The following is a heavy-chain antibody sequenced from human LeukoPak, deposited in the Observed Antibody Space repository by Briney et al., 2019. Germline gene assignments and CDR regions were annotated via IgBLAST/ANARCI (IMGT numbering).Heavy chain of an antibody. V-gene: IGHV4-59*01. J-gene: IGHJ4*02. CDR1: GGSISSYY. Sequence: PSETLSLTCTVSGGSISSYYWSWIRQPPGKGLEWIGYIYYSGSTNYNPSLKSRVTISVDTSKNQFSLKLSSVTAADTAVYYCARAPLFDYYDSSGYFDYWGQGTLVTVSS. CDR3: ARAPLFDYYDSSGYFDY. CDR2: IYYSGST. D-gene: IGHD3-22*01.